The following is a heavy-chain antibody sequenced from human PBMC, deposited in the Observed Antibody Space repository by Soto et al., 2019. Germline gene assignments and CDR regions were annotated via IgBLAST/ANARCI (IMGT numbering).Heavy chain of an antibody. D-gene: IGHD1-26*01. Sequence: GGSLRLSCAASGFTFSSYGIHWVRQAPGKGLEWVAFISYDGGNNYNTDYAASVKGRFTISRDDSTNSLFLQMNSLKAEDTALYYCTRVRLGATTRYFDYWGRGTLVTVSS. J-gene: IGHJ4*02. CDR3: TRVRLGATTRYFDY. V-gene: IGHV3-30*03. CDR1: GFTFSSYG. CDR2: ISYDGGNN.